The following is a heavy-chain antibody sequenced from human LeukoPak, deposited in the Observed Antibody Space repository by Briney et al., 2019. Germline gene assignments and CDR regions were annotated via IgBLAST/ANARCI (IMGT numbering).Heavy chain of an antibody. D-gene: IGHD6-19*01. CDR3: ARESRYSSGWDYYYYYMDV. J-gene: IGHJ6*03. CDR1: GYTFTGYY. CDR2: INPNSGGT. V-gene: IGHV1-2*02. Sequence: ASVKVFCKASGYTFTGYYMHWVRQAPGQGLEWMGWINPNSGGTNYAQKFQGRVTMTRDTSISTAYMELSRLRSDDTAVYYCARESRYSSGWDYYYYYMDVWGKGTTVTVSS.